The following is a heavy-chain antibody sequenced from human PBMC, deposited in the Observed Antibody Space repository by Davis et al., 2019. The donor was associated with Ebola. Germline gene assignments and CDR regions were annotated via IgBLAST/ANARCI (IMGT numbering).Heavy chain of an antibody. CDR3: AKNRYSGAYNYFDY. CDR2: ISSSSSYI. Sequence: GGSLRLSCAASGFTFSSYSMNWVRQAPGKGLEWVSSISSSSSYIYYADSVKGRFTISRDNSKNTLYLQMHSLRAEDTAVYYCAKNRYSGAYNYFDYWGQGTLVSVSS. V-gene: IGHV3-21*04. CDR1: GFTFSSYS. J-gene: IGHJ4*02. D-gene: IGHD6-25*01.